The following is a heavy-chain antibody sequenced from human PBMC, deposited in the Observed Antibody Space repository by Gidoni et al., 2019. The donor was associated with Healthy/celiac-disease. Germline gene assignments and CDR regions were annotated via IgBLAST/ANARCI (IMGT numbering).Heavy chain of an antibody. CDR3: VSSSWYVSYFDY. D-gene: IGHD6-13*01. J-gene: IGHJ4*02. Sequence: QLQLQESGPGLVKPSETLSLTCTVSGGSISSSSYYWGWIRQPPGKGLEWIGSIYYSGSTYYNPSLKSRVTISVDTSKNQFSLKLSSVTAADTAVYYCVSSSWYVSYFDYWGQGTLVTVSS. CDR2: IYYSGST. CDR1: GGSISSSSYY. V-gene: IGHV4-39*01.